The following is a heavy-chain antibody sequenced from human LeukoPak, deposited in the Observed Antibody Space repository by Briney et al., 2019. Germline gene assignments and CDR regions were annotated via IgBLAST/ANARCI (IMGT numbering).Heavy chain of an antibody. V-gene: IGHV1-69*13. D-gene: IGHD4-17*01. CDR2: IIPIFGTA. J-gene: IGHJ4*02. CDR1: GGTFSSYT. Sequence: SVKVSCKASGGTFSSYTISWVRQAPGQGLEWMGGIIPIFGTANYAQKFQGRVTITADESTSTAYMELSSLRSEDTAVYYCARDPQVDIDYGDPWGNYWGQGTLVTVSS. CDR3: ARDPQVDIDYGDPWGNY.